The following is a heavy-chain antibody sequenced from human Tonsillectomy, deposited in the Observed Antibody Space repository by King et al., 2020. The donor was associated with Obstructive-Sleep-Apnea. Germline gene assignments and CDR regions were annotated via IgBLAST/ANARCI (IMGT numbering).Heavy chain of an antibody. Sequence: VQLQESGPGLVKPSETLSLTCTVSGGSVNLYYWSWIRQPPGKGLEWIGYIYDNGNTNYNPSLKSRVTISIDTTKNQFSLNLGSVTAADTAVYYCARHQVVVITAAAFGIWGQGTMVTVSS. CDR1: GGSVNLYY. CDR2: IYDNGNT. V-gene: IGHV4-59*08. J-gene: IGHJ3*02. D-gene: IGHD2-21*02. CDR3: ARHQVVVITAAAFGI.